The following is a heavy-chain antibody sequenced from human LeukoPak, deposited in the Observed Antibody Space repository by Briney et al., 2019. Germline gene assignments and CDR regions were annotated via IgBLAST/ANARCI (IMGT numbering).Heavy chain of an antibody. Sequence: GGSLRLSCAASGFTFSSNYMSWVRQAPGKGLEWVSVIYSGGSTYYADSVKGRFTISRDNSKNTLYLQMNSLRAEDTAVYYCARGHTSYSSGWYPYYWGQGTLVTVSS. CDR2: IYSGGST. CDR1: GFTFSSNY. J-gene: IGHJ4*02. D-gene: IGHD6-19*01. CDR3: ARGHTSYSSGWYPYY. V-gene: IGHV3-53*01.